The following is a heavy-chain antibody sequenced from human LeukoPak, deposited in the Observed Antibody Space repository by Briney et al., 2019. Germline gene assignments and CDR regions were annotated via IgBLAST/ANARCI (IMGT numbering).Heavy chain of an antibody. CDR3: ASARSMVRGVLDWYFDL. CDR2: ITGGHYAT. Sequence: GGSLRLSCAASGFSFSSFAMTWVRQAPGKGLEWVSSITGGHYATYNTDSVKGRFTISRDNAKNTLYLQMNSLRAEDTAVYYCASARSMVRGVLDWYFDLWGRGTLVTVSS. D-gene: IGHD3-10*01. V-gene: IGHV3-23*01. J-gene: IGHJ2*01. CDR1: GFSFSSFA.